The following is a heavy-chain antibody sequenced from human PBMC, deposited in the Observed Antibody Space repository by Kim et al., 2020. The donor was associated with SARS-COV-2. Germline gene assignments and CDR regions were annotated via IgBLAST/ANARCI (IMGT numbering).Heavy chain of an antibody. CDR2: ISSSGSTI. V-gene: IGHV3-11*01. Sequence: GGSLRLSCAASGFTFSDYYMSWIRQAPGKGLEWVSYISSSGSTIYYADSVKGRFTISRDNAKNSLYLQMNSLRAEDTAVYYCARVCSSSWYERLVRNWFDPWGQGTLVTVSS. J-gene: IGHJ5*02. CDR1: GFTFSDYY. CDR3: ARVCSSSWYERLVRNWFDP. D-gene: IGHD6-13*01.